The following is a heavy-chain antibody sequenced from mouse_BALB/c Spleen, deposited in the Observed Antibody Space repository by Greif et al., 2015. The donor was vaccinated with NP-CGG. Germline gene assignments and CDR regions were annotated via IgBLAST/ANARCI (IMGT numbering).Heavy chain of an antibody. D-gene: IGHD1-2*01. CDR3: ARGVRLPRYFDV. Sequence: EVKVVESGAELVKPGASAKLSCTASGFNIKDTYMHWVKQRPEQGLEWIGRIDPANGNTKYDPKFQGKATITADTSSNTAYLQLSSLTSEDTAVYYCARGVRLPRYFDVWGAGTTVTVSS. V-gene: IGHV14-3*02. J-gene: IGHJ1*01. CDR1: GFNIKDTY. CDR2: IDPANGNT.